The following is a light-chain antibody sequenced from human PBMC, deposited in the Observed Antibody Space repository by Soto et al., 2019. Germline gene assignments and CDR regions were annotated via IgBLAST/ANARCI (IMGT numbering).Light chain of an antibody. CDR1: QSVSSN. CDR3: QQYSDWRPQ. CDR2: GAS. V-gene: IGKV3-15*01. J-gene: IGKJ1*01. Sequence: EIVLTQSPATLSLSPGERATLSCRASQSVSSNLAWYQQKPGQAPRLLIYGASTRATGIPARFSGSGSGTEFTLTISSLQSEDFAVYYCQQYSDWRPQFGQGTKVDI.